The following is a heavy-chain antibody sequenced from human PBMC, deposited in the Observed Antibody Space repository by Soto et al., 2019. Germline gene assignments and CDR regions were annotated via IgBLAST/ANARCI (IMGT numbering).Heavy chain of an antibody. J-gene: IGHJ4*02. CDR1: GFTFSDYY. Sequence: GGSLRLSCAASGFTFSDYYMSWIRQAPGKGLEWVSYISSSGSTIYYADSVKGRFTISRDNAKNSLYLQMNSLRAEDTAVYYCARDREWGYVPYFDYWGQGTLVTVSS. V-gene: IGHV3-11*01. CDR3: ARDREWGYVPYFDY. CDR2: ISSSGSTI. D-gene: IGHD3-3*01.